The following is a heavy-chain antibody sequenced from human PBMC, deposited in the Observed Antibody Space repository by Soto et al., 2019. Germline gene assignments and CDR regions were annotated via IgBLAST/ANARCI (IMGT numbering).Heavy chain of an antibody. CDR3: ARILEGIGYCSGGSCYRDYYYYGMDV. J-gene: IGHJ6*02. CDR2: INAGNGNT. Sequence: ASVKVSCKASGYTFTSYAMHWVRQAPGQRLEWMGWINAGNGNTKYSQKFQGRVTITRDTSASTAYMELSSLRSEDTAVYYCARILEGIGYCSGGSCYRDYYYYGMDVWGQGTTVTVSS. V-gene: IGHV1-3*01. CDR1: GYTFTSYA. D-gene: IGHD2-15*01.